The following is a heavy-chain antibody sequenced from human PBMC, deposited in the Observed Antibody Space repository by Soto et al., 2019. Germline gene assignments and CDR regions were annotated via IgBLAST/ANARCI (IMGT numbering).Heavy chain of an antibody. D-gene: IGHD2-15*01. CDR1: GFTFSSYW. CDR3: ASGVAASHFYYYYMDV. V-gene: IGHV3-74*01. Sequence: PGGSLRLSCAASGFTFSSYWMHWVRQAPGKGLVGVSRINGSGSSINYADSVKGRFTISRDNAKNSLHLQMNSLRAEDTAVYYCASGVAASHFYYYYMDVWGKGTTVTVSS. J-gene: IGHJ6*03. CDR2: INGSGSSI.